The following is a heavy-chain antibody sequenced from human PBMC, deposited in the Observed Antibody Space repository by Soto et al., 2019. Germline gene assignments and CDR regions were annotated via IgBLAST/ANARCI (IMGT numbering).Heavy chain of an antibody. Sequence: QVQLQESGPGLVKPSGTLSLTCTVSGGSISSYYWSWIRQPPGKGLEWIGYISYSGSTNYNTSLKSRVTISVDTSKNPFSPKLSSVTTAGTDVYYCARERLTSSWYYYYAMDVWGQGTTVTVS. CDR2: ISYSGST. D-gene: IGHD6-13*01. J-gene: IGHJ6*02. CDR3: ARERLTSSWYYYYAMDV. V-gene: IGHV4-59*01. CDR1: GGSISSYY.